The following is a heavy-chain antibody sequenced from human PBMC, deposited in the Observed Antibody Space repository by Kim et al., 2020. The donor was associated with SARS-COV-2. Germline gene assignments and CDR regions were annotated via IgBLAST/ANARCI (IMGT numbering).Heavy chain of an antibody. Sequence: NDHPSLRSRVTISVDPSKNQFSLKLRSVTAADTAVYYCARSYYDSSGYLVWGQGTLVTVSS. J-gene: IGHJ4*02. V-gene: IGHV4-59*01. CDR3: ARSYYDSSGYLV. D-gene: IGHD3-22*01.